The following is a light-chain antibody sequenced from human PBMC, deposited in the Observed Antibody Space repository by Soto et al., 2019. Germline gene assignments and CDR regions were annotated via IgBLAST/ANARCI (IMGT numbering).Light chain of an antibody. V-gene: IGKV3-11*01. Sequence: EIVLTQSPATLSLSPGERATFSCRASQSVSNYLAWYQQKPGQAPRVLIYDASNRATGIPARFTGSGSGTDFTLTISSLEPEDFAVYYCQHRSTWPITFGQGTRLEIK. CDR1: QSVSNY. CDR2: DAS. J-gene: IGKJ5*01. CDR3: QHRSTWPIT.